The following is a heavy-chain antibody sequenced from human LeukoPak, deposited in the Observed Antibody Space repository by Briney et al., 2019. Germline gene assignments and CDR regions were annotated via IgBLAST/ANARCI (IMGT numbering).Heavy chain of an antibody. J-gene: IGHJ3*02. CDR3: ARERDDSSGYYRDAFDI. V-gene: IGHV1-18*01. CDR1: GYTFTSYG. D-gene: IGHD3-22*01. Sequence: GASVKVSCKASGYTFTSYGIIWVRQAPGQGLEWMGWISAYIGNTNYAQKLQGRVTMTTDTSTSTAYMELRSLRSDDTAVYYCARERDDSSGYYRDAFDIWGQGTMVTVSS. CDR2: ISAYIGNT.